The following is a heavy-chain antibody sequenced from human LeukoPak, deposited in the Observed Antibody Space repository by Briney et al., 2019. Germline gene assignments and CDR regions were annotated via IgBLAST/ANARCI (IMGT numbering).Heavy chain of an antibody. D-gene: IGHD3-22*01. Sequence: GGSLRLSCAASGFTFDDYAMHWVRQAPGQGLEWVSLISGDGGSTYYADSVKGRFTISRDNSKNSLYLQMNSLRTEDNALYYCAKDMYYYDSSAFDYWGQGTLVTVSS. V-gene: IGHV3-43*02. CDR1: GFTFDDYA. CDR3: AKDMYYYDSSAFDY. CDR2: ISGDGGST. J-gene: IGHJ4*02.